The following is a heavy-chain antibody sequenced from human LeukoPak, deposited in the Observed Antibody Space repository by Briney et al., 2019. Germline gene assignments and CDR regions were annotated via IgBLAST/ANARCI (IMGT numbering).Heavy chain of an antibody. Sequence: PGGSLRLSCAASGFTFSSYSMNWVRQAPGKGLEWVSSISSSSSYIYYADSVKGRFTISRDNAKNSLYLQMNSLRAEDTAVYYCATRVVPAAEGGGKIDYWGQGTLVTVSS. V-gene: IGHV3-21*01. CDR3: ATRVVPAAEGGGKIDY. CDR1: GFTFSSYS. CDR2: ISSSSSYI. D-gene: IGHD2-2*01. J-gene: IGHJ4*02.